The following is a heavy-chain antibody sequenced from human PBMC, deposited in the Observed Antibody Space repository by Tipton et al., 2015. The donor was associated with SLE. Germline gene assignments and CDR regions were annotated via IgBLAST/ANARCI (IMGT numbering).Heavy chain of an antibody. Sequence: SLRLSCTASGISFRSYMMHWVRQAPGEGLVWVARISTDRSSTSYADSVKGRFTISRDNAKNTLYLQMNSLGAEDTAVYYCASITLMVTGEYWGQGTLVTVSS. CDR3: ASITLMVTGEY. J-gene: IGHJ4*02. D-gene: IGHD3-22*01. CDR2: ISTDRSST. V-gene: IGHV3-74*01. CDR1: GISFRSYM.